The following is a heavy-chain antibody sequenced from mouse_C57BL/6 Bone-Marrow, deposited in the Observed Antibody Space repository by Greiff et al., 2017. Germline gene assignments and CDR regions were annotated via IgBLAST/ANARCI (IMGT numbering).Heavy chain of an antibody. CDR1: GYTFTSYW. V-gene: IGHV1-55*01. D-gene: IGHD2-5*01. J-gene: IGHJ1*03. CDR2: IDPGSGST. Sequence: VQLQQPGAELVKPGASVKMSCKASGYTFTSYWITWVKQRPGQGLEWIGDIDPGSGSTNYNEKFKSKATLTVDTSSSTASMQLSSLTSEYSAVYYCARPYYSNYWYFDVGGTGTTVTVSS. CDR3: ARPYYSNYWYFDV.